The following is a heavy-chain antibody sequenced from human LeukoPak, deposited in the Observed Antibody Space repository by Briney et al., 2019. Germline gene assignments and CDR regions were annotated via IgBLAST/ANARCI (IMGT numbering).Heavy chain of an antibody. CDR1: GGTFSSYT. J-gene: IGHJ4*02. V-gene: IGHV1-18*01. CDR2: ISAYNGNT. Sequence: ASVKVSCKASGGTFSSYTISWVRQAPGQGLEWMGWISAYNGNTNYAQKLQGRVTMTTDTSTSTAYMELRSLRSDDTAVYYCATRPAGTPFDYWGQGTLVTVSS. D-gene: IGHD6-19*01. CDR3: ATRPAGTPFDY.